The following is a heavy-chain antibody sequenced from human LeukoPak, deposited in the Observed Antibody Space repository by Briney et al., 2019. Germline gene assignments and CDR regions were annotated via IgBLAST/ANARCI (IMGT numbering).Heavy chain of an antibody. V-gene: IGHV3-30*02. CDR1: GFTFSSYG. CDR2: IRYDGSNK. D-gene: IGHD6-13*01. J-gene: IGHJ4*02. CDR3: AKDKKGISAAGIPDY. Sequence: GGSLRLSCAASGFTFSSYGMHWVRQAQGKGLEWVAFIRYDGSNKYYADSVKGRFTISRDNSKNTLYLQMNSLRAEDTAVYYCAKDKKGISAAGIPDYWGQGTLVTVSS.